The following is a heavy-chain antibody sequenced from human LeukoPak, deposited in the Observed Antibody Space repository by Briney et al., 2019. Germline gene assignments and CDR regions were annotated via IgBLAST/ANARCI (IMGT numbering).Heavy chain of an antibody. CDR2: IGTAGDT. V-gene: IGHV3-13*01. J-gene: IGHJ5*02. CDR1: GFTFSSYD. CDR3: ARGTKRGYCSSTSCSNWFDP. D-gene: IGHD2-2*01. Sequence: GGSLRLSCAASGFTFSSYDMHWVRQATGEGLEWVSAIGTAGDTYYPGSVKGRFTISRENAKNSLYLQMNSLRAEDTAVYYCARGTKRGYCSSTSCSNWFDPWGQGTLVTVSS.